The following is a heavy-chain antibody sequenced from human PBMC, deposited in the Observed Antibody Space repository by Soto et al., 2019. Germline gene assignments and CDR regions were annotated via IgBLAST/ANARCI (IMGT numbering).Heavy chain of an antibody. V-gene: IGHV1-2*02. D-gene: IGHD3-22*01. Sequence: ASVKVSCKTSGYTFTGHYIHWVRQAPGQGLEWMGWINPNSSATSYAQKFQGRVTMTRDTSIRIAYIELSRLTSDDTAIYYCARDSQIHRVVVIDYWGQGTLVTVSS. CDR2: INPNSSAT. CDR3: ARDSQIHRVVVIDY. J-gene: IGHJ4*02. CDR1: GYTFTGHY.